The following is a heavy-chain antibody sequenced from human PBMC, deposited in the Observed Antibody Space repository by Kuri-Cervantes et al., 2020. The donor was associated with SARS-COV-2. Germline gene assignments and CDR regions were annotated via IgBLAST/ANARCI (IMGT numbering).Heavy chain of an antibody. D-gene: IGHD4-17*01. CDR2: ISAYNGNT. CDR3: ARQSGYGDYVFVY. CDR1: GYTFTDYG. Sequence: ASVKVSCKASGYTFTDYGISWVRQASGQGLEWMGWISAYNGNTNYVQKFQGRVTMTTDTSTSTAYMELRSLRSDDTAMYYCARQSGYGDYVFVYWGQGTLVTVSS. J-gene: IGHJ4*02. V-gene: IGHV1-18*01.